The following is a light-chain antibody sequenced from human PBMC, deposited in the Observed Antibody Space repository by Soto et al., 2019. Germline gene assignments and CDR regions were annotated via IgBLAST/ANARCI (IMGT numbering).Light chain of an antibody. J-gene: IGKJ5*01. CDR2: GAS. V-gene: IGKV1-9*01. Sequence: IQLTQSPSSLSASVGDRVTITCRASEGIVNYLAWYQQQPGKAPKLLIYGASTLQGGVPSRFTGSGSGTDFTLTISSLQPEDFATYHCQQLFRYPLSSGQGTRLEMK. CDR3: QQLFRYPLS. CDR1: EGIVNY.